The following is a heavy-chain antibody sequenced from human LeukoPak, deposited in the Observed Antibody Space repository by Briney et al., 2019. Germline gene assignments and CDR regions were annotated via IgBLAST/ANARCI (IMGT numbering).Heavy chain of an antibody. Sequence: PSETLSLTCTVSGVSISSYYWSWIRQPPGKGLEWIGYIYYSGSTNYNPSLKSRVTISVDTSKNQFSLKLSSVTAADTAVYYCARANLGGYDFWSGYQAFDIWGQGTMVTVSS. CDR3: ARANLGGYDFWSGYQAFDI. D-gene: IGHD3-3*01. J-gene: IGHJ3*02. CDR2: IYYSGST. CDR1: GVSISSYY. V-gene: IGHV4-59*01.